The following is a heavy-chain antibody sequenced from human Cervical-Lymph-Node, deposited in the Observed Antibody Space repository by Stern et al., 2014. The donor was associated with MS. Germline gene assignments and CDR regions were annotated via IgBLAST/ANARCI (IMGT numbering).Heavy chain of an antibody. CDR1: GYSFTIYY. Sequence: EVQLVESGAEVKKPGASLKISCKLSGYSFTIYYIAWVRQMPGQGLEVMGVIYPYDSDPTYSPSYKGQFTFSADKSITTAYLQWSSLRASDTAMYYCARHVQGFDYWGQGTLVTVSS. V-gene: IGHV5-51*01. CDR3: ARHVQGFDY. J-gene: IGHJ4*02. CDR2: IYPYDSDP.